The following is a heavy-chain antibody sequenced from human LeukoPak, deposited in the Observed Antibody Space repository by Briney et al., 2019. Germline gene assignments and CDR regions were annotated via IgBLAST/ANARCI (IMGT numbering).Heavy chain of an antibody. CDR1: GLTFSTYS. CDR3: AKDVAPDSGWDLDY. Sequence: GGSLTLSCAVSGLTFSTYSMTGVRQGPGKGLEWVSSIYNNGAKIFYADSVKGRFTISRDNSKNMLYLQMNSLRVEDPAVYYCAKDVAPDSGWDLDYWGQGTLVTVSS. V-gene: IGHV3-23*01. CDR2: IYNNGAKI. J-gene: IGHJ4*02. D-gene: IGHD6-19*01.